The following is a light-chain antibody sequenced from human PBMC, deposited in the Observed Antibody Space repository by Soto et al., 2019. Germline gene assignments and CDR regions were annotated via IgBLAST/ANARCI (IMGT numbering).Light chain of an antibody. Sequence: DIQMTQSPSSLSASVGDRVTITCRASLRISSDLNWYQQKPGKAPKVLIFGASSLQSGVPSRFSGSGSGTDFTLTISSLQPEACATYYCQQSYTTPRTFGQGTKLEI. CDR1: LRISSD. CDR2: GAS. CDR3: QQSYTTPRT. V-gene: IGKV1-39*01. J-gene: IGKJ2*01.